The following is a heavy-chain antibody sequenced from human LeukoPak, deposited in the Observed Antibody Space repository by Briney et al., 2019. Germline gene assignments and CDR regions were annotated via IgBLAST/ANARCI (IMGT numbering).Heavy chain of an antibody. D-gene: IGHD3-10*01. V-gene: IGHV4-61*02. CDR1: GGSISSGSYY. CDR2: IYTSGST. CDR3: ARTYYYASGHAFDI. Sequence: SETLSLTCTVSGGSISSGSYYWSWIRQPAGKGLEWIGRIYTSGSTNYYPSLKSRVTMSLDTSKNQFSLKLSSVTAADTAVYYCARTYYYASGHAFDIWGQGTMVTVSS. J-gene: IGHJ3*02.